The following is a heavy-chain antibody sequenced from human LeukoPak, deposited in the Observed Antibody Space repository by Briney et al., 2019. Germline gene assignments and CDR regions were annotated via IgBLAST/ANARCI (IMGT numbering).Heavy chain of an antibody. CDR1: GFTFSTYE. Sequence: PGGSLRLSCAASGFTFSTYEMTWVRQAPGKGLEWLSYIAASGSTTLYADSVKGRFSISRDNAKNSLHLQMNSLRAEDTAVYYCARGAAGAGSRGDYWGRGTLVTVSS. V-gene: IGHV3-48*03. D-gene: IGHD6-13*01. CDR2: IAASGSTT. J-gene: IGHJ4*02. CDR3: ARGAAGAGSRGDY.